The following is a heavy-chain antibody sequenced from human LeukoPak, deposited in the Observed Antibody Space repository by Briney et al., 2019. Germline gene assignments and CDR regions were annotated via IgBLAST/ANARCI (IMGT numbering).Heavy chain of an antibody. CDR3: AREPVEGFDY. Sequence: GGSLRLSCAASGFTFSSYSMNWVRQAPGKGLEWVSSISSGSSYIYYADSVKGRFTISRDNAKNSLYLQMNSLRAEDTAVYYCAREPVEGFDYWGQGTLVTVSS. V-gene: IGHV3-21*01. CDR1: GFTFSSYS. CDR2: ISSGSSYI. D-gene: IGHD5-24*01. J-gene: IGHJ4*02.